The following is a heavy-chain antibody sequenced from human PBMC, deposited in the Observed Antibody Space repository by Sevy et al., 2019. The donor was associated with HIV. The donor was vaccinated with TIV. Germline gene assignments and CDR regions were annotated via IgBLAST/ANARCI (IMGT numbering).Heavy chain of an antibody. D-gene: IGHD4-17*01. CDR2: IWHDGSDE. V-gene: IGHV3-33*08. J-gene: IGHJ4*02. Sequence: GGSLRLSCVASGFTFSTYVMHWVRQAPGKGLEWVAVIWHDGSDEYYADSVKGRFTISRDNSKKTLYLQMNSLRAEDTAVYYCASEAGYGGNSRPFDYWGQGTLVTVSS. CDR1: GFTFSTYV. CDR3: ASEAGYGGNSRPFDY.